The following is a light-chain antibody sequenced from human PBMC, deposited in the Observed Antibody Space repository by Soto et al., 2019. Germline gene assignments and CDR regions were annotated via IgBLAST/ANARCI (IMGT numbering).Light chain of an antibody. CDR1: QSISSW. J-gene: IGKJ3*01. CDR2: KAS. Sequence: DIQMTQSPSTLSASVGDRVIIICRASQSISSWLAWYQQKPGKAPKLLIYKASSLQSGLPSRFSGSGSGTEFTLTISSLQPDDLGPYYCQQYNSYPVTFGPGTKVHIK. CDR3: QQYNSYPVT. V-gene: IGKV1-5*03.